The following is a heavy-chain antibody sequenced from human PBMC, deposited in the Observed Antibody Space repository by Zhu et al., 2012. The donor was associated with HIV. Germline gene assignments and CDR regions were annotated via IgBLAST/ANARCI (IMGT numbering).Heavy chain of an antibody. D-gene: IGHD3-10*01. V-gene: IGHV4-34*01. CDR2: INHSGST. Sequence: QVQLHQWGAGLLKPSETLSLTCAVYGGSFSGYYWSWIRQPPGKGLEWIGEINHSGSTNYNPSLKSRVTISVDTSKKQFSLKLSSVTAADTAVYYCASSFTWSRESSETGYYFDYWGQGTLVTVSS. CDR3: ASSFTWSRESSETGYYFDY. CDR1: GGSFSGYY. J-gene: IGHJ4*02.